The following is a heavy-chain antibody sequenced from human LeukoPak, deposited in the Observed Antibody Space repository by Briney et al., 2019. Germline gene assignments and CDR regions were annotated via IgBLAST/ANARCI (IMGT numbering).Heavy chain of an antibody. V-gene: IGHV3-30*18. CDR2: ISYDGSNK. CDR1: GFTFSSYG. CDR3: AKATAAYYYYGMDV. Sequence: GGSLRLSCAASGFTFSSYGMHWVRQAPGKGLEWVAVISYDGSNKYYADSVKGRFTVSRDNSKNTLYLQMNSLRAEDTAVYYCAKATAAYYYYGMDVWGKGTTVTVSS. J-gene: IGHJ6*04. D-gene: IGHD2-2*01.